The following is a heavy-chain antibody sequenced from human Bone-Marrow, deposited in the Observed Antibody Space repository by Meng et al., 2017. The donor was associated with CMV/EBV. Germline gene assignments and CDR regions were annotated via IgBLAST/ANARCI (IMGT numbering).Heavy chain of an antibody. V-gene: IGHV3-11*01. J-gene: IGHJ4*02. Sequence: GGSLRLSCAASGFTFSNYDMSWIRQAPGKGLEWVSYISSSGSTIYYADSVKGRFTISRDNAKNSLYLQMKCLRAEDAAVYYCERDWAATGLDYWGQGTLVAVSS. D-gene: IGHD6-25*01. CDR3: ERDWAATGLDY. CDR1: GFTFSNYD. CDR2: ISSSGSTI.